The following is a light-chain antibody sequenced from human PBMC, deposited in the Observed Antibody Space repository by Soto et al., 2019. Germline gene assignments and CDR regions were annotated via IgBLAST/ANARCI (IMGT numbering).Light chain of an antibody. CDR2: DAS. Sequence: EIVLIQSPATLSLSPGERATLSCRASQSVSSNLAWYQQNPGQAPRLLIFDASNRATGIPARFSVSGSGTDFTLTISGLEPEDFAVYYCQQHSDWPLTFGGGTKVEIK. CDR3: QQHSDWPLT. V-gene: IGKV3-11*01. CDR1: QSVSSN. J-gene: IGKJ4*01.